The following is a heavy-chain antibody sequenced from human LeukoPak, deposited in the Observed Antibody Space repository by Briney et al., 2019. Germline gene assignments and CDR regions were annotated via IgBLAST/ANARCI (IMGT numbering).Heavy chain of an antibody. V-gene: IGHV3-30*14. CDR1: GFTFSSYA. D-gene: IGHD5-24*01. Sequence: GGSLRLSCAASGFTFSSYAMHWVRQAPGKGLEWVAVISYDGSNKYYADSVKGRFTISRDNSKNTLYLQMNSLRAEDTAVYYCARLLRKMALDYWGQGTLVTVSS. CDR3: ARLLRKMALDY. CDR2: ISYDGSNK. J-gene: IGHJ4*02.